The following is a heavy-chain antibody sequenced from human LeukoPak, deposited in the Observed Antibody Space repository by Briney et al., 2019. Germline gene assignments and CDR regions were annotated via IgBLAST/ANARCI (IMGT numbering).Heavy chain of an antibody. D-gene: IGHD3-3*01. CDR3: ARGWSGRIPLFRGYYYYMGV. Sequence: SETLSLTCAVYGGSFSGYYWSWIRQPPGKGLEWIGEINHSGSTNYNASLKSRVTISVDTSKNQFSLKLSSVTAGDTAMYYCARGWSGRIPLFRGYYYYMGVWGKGTTVTVSS. J-gene: IGHJ6*03. CDR1: GGSFSGYY. V-gene: IGHV4-34*01. CDR2: INHSGST.